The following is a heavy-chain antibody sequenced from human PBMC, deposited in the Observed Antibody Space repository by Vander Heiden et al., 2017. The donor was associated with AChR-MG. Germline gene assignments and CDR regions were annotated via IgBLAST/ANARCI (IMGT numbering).Heavy chain of an antibody. CDR3: ARGYLTGVSRFYFDY. Sequence: QVQLQESGPGLVKPSETLYLTCGVSDYSISGTSYWGWIRQPQEKGPGWIVSISQSGTSYYNPSLKSRVTISVDSSKSQFSLKLSSVTAADTALYYCARGYLTGVSRFYFDYWGQGTLVTVSS. V-gene: IGHV4-38-2*01. J-gene: IGHJ4*02. CDR1: DYSISGTSY. D-gene: IGHD3-16*02. CDR2: ISQSGTS.